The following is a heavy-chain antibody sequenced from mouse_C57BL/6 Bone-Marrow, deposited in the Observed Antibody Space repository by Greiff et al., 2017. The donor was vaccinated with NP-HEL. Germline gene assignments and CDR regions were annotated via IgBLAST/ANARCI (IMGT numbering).Heavy chain of an antibody. CDR2: IWGVGST. V-gene: IGHV2-6*01. CDR1: GFSLTSYG. D-gene: IGHD2-3*01. Sequence: VHLVESGPGLVAPSQSLSITCTVSGFSLTSYGVDWVRQSPGKGLEWLGVIWGVGSTNYNSALKSRLSISKDNSKSQIFLKMNSLQTDDTAMYYCAVLDGYYDDYYAMDYWGQGTSVTVSS. J-gene: IGHJ4*01. CDR3: AVLDGYYDDYYAMDY.